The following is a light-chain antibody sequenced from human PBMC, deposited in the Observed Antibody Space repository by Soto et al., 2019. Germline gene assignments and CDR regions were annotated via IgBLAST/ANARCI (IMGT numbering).Light chain of an antibody. J-gene: IGKJ1*01. CDR1: QSVSSN. Sequence: EIVLTQSPATLSLSPGERATLSCRASQSVSSNLAWYRQKPGKAPRLLIYDSSNRAAGIPARFSGSGSGTDFTLTVSSLEPEDFVVYYCQQRSDSPWTFGQGTKVDIK. V-gene: IGKV3-11*01. CDR2: DSS. CDR3: QQRSDSPWT.